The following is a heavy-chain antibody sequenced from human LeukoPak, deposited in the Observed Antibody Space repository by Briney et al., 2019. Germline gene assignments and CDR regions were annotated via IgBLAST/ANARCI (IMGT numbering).Heavy chain of an antibody. CDR2: INNNNGYT. J-gene: IGHJ4*02. CDR1: GYTFSTSG. Sequence: GASVKVSCKGSGYTFSTSGITWVRQAPRQGLEWMGWINNNNGYTKYAQKLQGRVTMTTDISTSTAYMELRSLRSDDTAVYYCARDLGMVRGVITVWGQGTLVTVSS. D-gene: IGHD3-10*01. CDR3: ARDLGMVRGVITV. V-gene: IGHV1-18*01.